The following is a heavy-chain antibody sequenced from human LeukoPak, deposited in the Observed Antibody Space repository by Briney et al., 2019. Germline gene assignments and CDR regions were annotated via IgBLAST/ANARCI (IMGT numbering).Heavy chain of an antibody. CDR1: GYTLTSYY. V-gene: IGHV1-46*01. D-gene: IGHD3-10*01. CDR3: AKLFESGTYNNFFHY. J-gene: IGHJ4*02. Sequence: GASVKVSCKASGYTLTSYYMHWVRQAPGQGLEWMGIINPSGGSTNYAQKFQGRVTMTRDMSTRTVYMELSSLRPEDTAIYYCAKLFESGTYNNFFHYWGQGTLVTVFS. CDR2: INPSGGST.